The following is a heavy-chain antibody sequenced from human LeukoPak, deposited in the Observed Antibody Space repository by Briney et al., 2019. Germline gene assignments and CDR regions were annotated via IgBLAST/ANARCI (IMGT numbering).Heavy chain of an antibody. V-gene: IGHV4-39*07. D-gene: IGHD3-9*01. J-gene: IGHJ4*02. Sequence: PSETLSLTCTVSGGSISSSSYYWGWIRQPPGKGLEWIGSIYYSGSTYYNPSLKSRVTISVDTSKNQFSLKLSSVTAADTAVYYCARDGGGYDILTGYYPGYFGYWGQGTLVTVSS. CDR3: ARDGGGYDILTGYYPGYFGY. CDR2: IYYSGST. CDR1: GGSISSSSYY.